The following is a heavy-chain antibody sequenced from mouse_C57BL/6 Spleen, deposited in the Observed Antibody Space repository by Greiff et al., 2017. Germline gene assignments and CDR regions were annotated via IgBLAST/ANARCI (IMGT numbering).Heavy chain of an antibody. V-gene: IGHV5-16*01. CDR3: AREGNYYGSSYGYFDV. CDR2: INYDGSSP. Sequence: DVMLVESEGGLVRPGSSMKFSCTASGSISRDFYLVWVRQVPEKGQEWVANINYDGSSPYYLHSLKSRFIIARDIAKNILYLQMRSLKSEDTDTYYCAREGNYYGSSYGYFDVWGTGTTVTVSS. CDR1: GSISRDFY. D-gene: IGHD1-1*01. J-gene: IGHJ1*03.